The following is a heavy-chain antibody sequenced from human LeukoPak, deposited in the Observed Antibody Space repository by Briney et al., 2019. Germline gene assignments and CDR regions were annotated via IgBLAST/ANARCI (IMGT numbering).Heavy chain of an antibody. CDR1: GFTFSSYY. V-gene: IGHV3-7*01. CDR3: ASITMVRGVNWFDP. J-gene: IGHJ5*02. CDR2: KKQDGSEK. D-gene: IGHD3-10*01. Sequence: PGRTLRLSCAVSGFTFSSYYMSWVRQAPGKALEGVDNKKQDGSEKYYVDSVKGRFTISRDNAKNSLYLQMNSLRAEDTAVYYCASITMVRGVNWFDPWGQGTLVTVSS.